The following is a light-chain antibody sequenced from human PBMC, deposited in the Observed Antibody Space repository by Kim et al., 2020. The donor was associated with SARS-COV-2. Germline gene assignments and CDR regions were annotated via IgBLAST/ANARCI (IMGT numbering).Light chain of an antibody. Sequence: SASVGDRFTITCRASQAIGNDLGWSRQNQGRAPKPLINGASNLQSGVPSRFSASGSETDFTLTINSLQPENFAAYFCLQHRNPITFGEGTRLEIK. J-gene: IGKJ5*01. CDR3: LQHRNPIT. V-gene: IGKV1-17*01. CDR1: QAIGND. CDR2: GAS.